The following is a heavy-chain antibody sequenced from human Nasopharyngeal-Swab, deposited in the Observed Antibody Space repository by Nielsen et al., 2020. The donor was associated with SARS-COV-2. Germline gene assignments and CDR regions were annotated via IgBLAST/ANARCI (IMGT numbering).Heavy chain of an antibody. CDR3: ARVGYKGWFDP. Sequence: ASVKVSCKASGYTFTSYAMHWVRQAPGQRLEWMGWINAGNGNTKYSQKFQGRVTVTRDTSASTVYMELSSLRSEDTAVYYCARVGYKGWFDPWGQGTLVTVSS. CDR1: GYTFTSYA. D-gene: IGHD5-18*01. V-gene: IGHV1-3*01. CDR2: INAGNGNT. J-gene: IGHJ5*02.